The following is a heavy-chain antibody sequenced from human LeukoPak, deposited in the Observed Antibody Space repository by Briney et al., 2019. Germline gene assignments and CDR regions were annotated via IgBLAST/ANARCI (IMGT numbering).Heavy chain of an antibody. CDR1: GYTSTSYD. V-gene: IGHV1-8*01. CDR2: MNPNSGNT. J-gene: IGHJ6*03. Sequence: ASVKVSCKASGYTSTSYDINWVRQATGQGLEWMGWMNPNSGNTGYAQKFQGRVTMTRDTSISTAYMELSSLTSEDTAVYYCARTLMTTVTTYYYYMDVWGKGTTVTVSS. CDR3: ARTLMTTVTTYYYYMDV. D-gene: IGHD4-17*01.